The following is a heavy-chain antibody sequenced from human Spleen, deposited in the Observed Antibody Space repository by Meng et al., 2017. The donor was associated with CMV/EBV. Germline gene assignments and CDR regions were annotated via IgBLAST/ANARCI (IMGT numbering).Heavy chain of an antibody. Sequence: GGSLRLSCAASGFTFSSYSMNWVRQAPGKGLEWVSSISSSSSYIYYADSVKGRFTISRDNAKNTLYLQMNSLRAEDTAVYFCARDTGLGSYKPFYYYGLDVWGQGATVTVSS. J-gene: IGHJ6*02. CDR1: GFTFSSYS. CDR3: ARDTGLGSYKPFYYYGLDV. V-gene: IGHV3-21*06. D-gene: IGHD3-10*01. CDR2: ISSSSSYI.